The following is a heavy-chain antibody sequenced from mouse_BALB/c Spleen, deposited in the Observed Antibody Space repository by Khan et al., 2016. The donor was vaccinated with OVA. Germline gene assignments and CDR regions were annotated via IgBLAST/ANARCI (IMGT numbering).Heavy chain of an antibody. D-gene: IGHD1-1*01. CDR1: GYSITSGYA. Sequence: EVQLVESGPGLVKPSQSLSLTCTVTGYSITSGYAWYWIRQFPGNKLEWMGYISYSGVTSYTPSLKSRISITRDTSKNQFFLQLNSVTTEDTATYYCARGNYYGYYSDYWGQGTTLTVSS. CDR3: ARGNYYGYYSDY. CDR2: ISYSGVT. J-gene: IGHJ2*01. V-gene: IGHV3-2*02.